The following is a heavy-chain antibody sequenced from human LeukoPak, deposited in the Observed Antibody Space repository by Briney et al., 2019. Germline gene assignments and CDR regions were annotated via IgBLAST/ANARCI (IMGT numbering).Heavy chain of an antibody. CDR3: ARASYGDYSENLIDY. J-gene: IGHJ4*02. CDR2: IIPILGIA. Sequence: ASVKVSCKASGGTFSSYAISWVRQAPGQGLEWMGRIIPILGIANYAQKFQGRVTITADKSTSTAYMELSSLRSEDTAVYYCARASYGDYSENLIDYWGQGTLVTVSS. D-gene: IGHD4-17*01. CDR1: GGTFSSYA. V-gene: IGHV1-69*04.